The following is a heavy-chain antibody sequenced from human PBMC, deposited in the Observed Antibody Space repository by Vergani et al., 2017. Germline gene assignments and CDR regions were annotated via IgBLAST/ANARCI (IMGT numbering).Heavy chain of an antibody. CDR3: ARSTDYPDDYVSSDYFRRTLDV. D-gene: IGHD4/OR15-4a*01. Sequence: QVPLVQSGAEVKTPGASVKVSCRSSGYSFSSYDISWVRQATGQGLEWMGWMNPNSGTTGYAQKFQGRVTMTRNTSINTAYMELSRLSFEDAAVYYCARSTDYPDDYVSSDYFRRTLDVWVKATTVTVS. CDR2: MNPNSGTT. J-gene: IGHJ6*03. V-gene: IGHV1-8*01. CDR1: GYSFSSYD.